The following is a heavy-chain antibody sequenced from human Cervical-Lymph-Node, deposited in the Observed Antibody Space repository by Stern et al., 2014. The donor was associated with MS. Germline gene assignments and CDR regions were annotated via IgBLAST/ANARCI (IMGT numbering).Heavy chain of an antibody. V-gene: IGHV1-18*01. CDR1: GYTFTSYG. D-gene: IGHD2-15*01. Sequence: VQLVQSGAEVKKPGASVKVSCKASGYTFTSYGISWGRQAPGQGLELMGWISASNGNTYYAQKLQGRFSMTTATSSSTAYMELRSLRSDDTAVYYCARGLLGSENAFDIWGQGTMVTVSS. CDR3: ARGLLGSENAFDI. J-gene: IGHJ3*02. CDR2: ISASNGNT.